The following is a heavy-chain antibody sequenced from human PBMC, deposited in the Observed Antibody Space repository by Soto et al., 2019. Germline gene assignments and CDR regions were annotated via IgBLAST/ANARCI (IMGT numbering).Heavy chain of an antibody. Sequence: RLSCTASGFTFINAWLGWVRLAPGNGLEWVGRIKSKAKGGTTDYASPVKGRFSISRDDSTNKVFLQMSSLKTEDTGVYYCSSDGCIAVRPLFYYWGRGTLFTVTS. CDR2: IKSKAKGGTT. CDR3: SSDGCIAVRPLFYY. J-gene: IGHJ4*01. D-gene: IGHD6-6*01. V-gene: IGHV3-15*01. CDR1: GFTFINAW.